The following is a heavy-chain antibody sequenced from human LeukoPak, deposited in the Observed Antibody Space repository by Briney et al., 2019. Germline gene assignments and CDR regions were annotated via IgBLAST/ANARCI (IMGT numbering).Heavy chain of an antibody. D-gene: IGHD5-24*01. CDR3: AALVHNYFVGY. Sequence: PGGSLRLSCAASGFTFSSYAMSWVRQAPGKRLGWVSAISGSGGSTYYADSVKGRFTISRDNSTSTLCLRMSRLRAADTAVYYCAALVHNYFVGYCGQGTLVTVSS. CDR2: ISGSGGST. J-gene: IGHJ4*02. CDR1: GFTFSSYA. V-gene: IGHV3-23*01.